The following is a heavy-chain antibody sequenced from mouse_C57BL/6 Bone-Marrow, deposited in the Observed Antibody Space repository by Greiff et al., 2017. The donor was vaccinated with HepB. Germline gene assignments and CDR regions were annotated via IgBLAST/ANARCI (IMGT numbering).Heavy chain of an antibody. CDR3: ALTAQASY. CDR1: GYTFTSYW. V-gene: IGHV1-64*01. CDR2: IHPNSGST. Sequence: VQLQQPGAELVRPGSSVKLSCKASGYTFTSYWMHWVKQRPGQGLEWIGMIHPNSGSTNYNEKFKSKATLTVDKSSSTAYMQLSSLTSEDSAVYYCALTAQASYWGQGTLVTVSA. J-gene: IGHJ3*01. D-gene: IGHD3-2*02.